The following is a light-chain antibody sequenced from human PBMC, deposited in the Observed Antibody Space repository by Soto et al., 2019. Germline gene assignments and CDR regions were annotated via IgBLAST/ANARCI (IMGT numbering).Light chain of an antibody. CDR1: QGISSY. V-gene: IGKV1-9*01. J-gene: IGKJ4*02. CDR2: AAS. CDR3: QQLNSYPLT. Sequence: DIQLTQSQSFLSSSVGDRVTITCRASQGISSYLAWYQQKPGKAPKLLIYAASTWQSGVPSRFSGSGSGTEFTLTISSLQSEDFATYYCQQLNSYPLTFGRGTKVEIK.